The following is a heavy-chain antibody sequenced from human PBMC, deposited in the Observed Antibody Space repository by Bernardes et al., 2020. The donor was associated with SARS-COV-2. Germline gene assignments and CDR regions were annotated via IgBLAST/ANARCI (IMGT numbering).Heavy chain of an antibody. Sequence: SETLSLTCTVSGDSISNYYWTWIRQPPGKGLEWIGYIHYSGSTTYSPSLKSRVTISVDTSKNQFSLSLTSVTAADTAVYYCARCRSSSPGDYWGQGALVTVSS. D-gene: IGHD6-13*01. CDR3: ARCRSSSPGDY. CDR1: GDSISNYY. V-gene: IGHV4-59*01. CDR2: IHYSGST. J-gene: IGHJ4*02.